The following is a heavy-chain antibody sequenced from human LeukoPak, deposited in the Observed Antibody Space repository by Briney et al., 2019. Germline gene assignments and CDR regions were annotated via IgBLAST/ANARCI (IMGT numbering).Heavy chain of an antibody. CDR2: IYDSGST. D-gene: IGHD3-10*01. Sequence: SETLSLTCTVSGGSINSYYWSWIRQPPGKGLEWIGYIYDSGSTNYNPSLKSRVTISVDTSKNQFSLKLSSVTAADTAVYYCARAATFGELPHFDYWGQGTLVTVSS. CDR1: GGSINSYY. CDR3: ARAATFGELPHFDY. V-gene: IGHV4-59*01. J-gene: IGHJ4*02.